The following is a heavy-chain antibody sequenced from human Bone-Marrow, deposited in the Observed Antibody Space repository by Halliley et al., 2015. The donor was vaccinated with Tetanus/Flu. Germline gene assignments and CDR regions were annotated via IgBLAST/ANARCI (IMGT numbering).Heavy chain of an antibody. V-gene: IGHV3-11*01. D-gene: IGHD1-26*01. J-gene: IGHJ4*02. CDR3: VREEGKGSAGPLPFGY. CDR2: ISPRGYTI. CDR1: GFTLTDHY. Sequence: SLRLSCAASGFTLTDHYMSWVRQAPGKGLEWVSYISPRGYTIYYTDSVKGRFTISRDTAKSTLYLQMDSLRAEDTAVYYCVREEGKGSAGPLPFGYWGRGALVTASS.